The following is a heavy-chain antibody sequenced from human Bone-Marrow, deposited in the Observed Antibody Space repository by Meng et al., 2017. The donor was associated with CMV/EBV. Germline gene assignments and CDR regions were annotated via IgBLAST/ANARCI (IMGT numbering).Heavy chain of an antibody. J-gene: IGHJ6*02. CDR3: ARSYYDFWSGYRKYGMDV. Sequence: SETLSLTRAVYGGSFSGYYRGWIRQPPGKGLEWIGSIYYSGSTYYNPSLKSRVTRSVDTSKNQFSLKLSSVTAADTAVYYCARSYYDFWSGYRKYGMDVWGQGTTVTVSS. CDR1: GGSFSGYY. D-gene: IGHD3-3*01. CDR2: IYYSGST. V-gene: IGHV4-34*01.